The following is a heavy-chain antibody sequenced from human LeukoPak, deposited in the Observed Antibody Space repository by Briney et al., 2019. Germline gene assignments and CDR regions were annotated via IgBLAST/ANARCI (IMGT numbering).Heavy chain of an antibody. V-gene: IGHV1-2*02. CDR1: GYSFTDNY. CDR2: INPNSGGT. CDR3: ARVGDDSSGYPTL. Sequence: ASVNVSCKASGYSFTDNYIHWVRQAPGQGLEWMGWINPNSGGTNYAQKFLGRVTMTRDTSISTAYMELSRLTSDDTATYYCARVGDDSSGYPTLWGQGSLVTVSS. J-gene: IGHJ4*02. D-gene: IGHD3-22*01.